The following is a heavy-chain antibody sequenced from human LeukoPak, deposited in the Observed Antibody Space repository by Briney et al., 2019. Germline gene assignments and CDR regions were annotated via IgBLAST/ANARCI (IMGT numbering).Heavy chain of an antibody. CDR1: GFTVSSNY. D-gene: IGHD6-6*01. CDR3: ARKIAGRLSYFDY. Sequence: GSLRLSCAASGFTVSSNYMSWVRQAPGKGLEWVSVIYSGMTTYYSDSVKGRFTISRDNSKNTLYLQMNSLRAEDTAVYYCARKIAGRLSYFDYWGQGTLVTVSS. V-gene: IGHV3-66*02. J-gene: IGHJ4*02. CDR2: IYSGMTT.